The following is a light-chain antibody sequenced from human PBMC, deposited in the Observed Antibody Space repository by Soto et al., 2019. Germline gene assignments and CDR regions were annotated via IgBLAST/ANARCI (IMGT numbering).Light chain of an antibody. Sequence: QSVLTQPPSASGTPGQRVTISCSGSSSNIGSNTVNWYQQLPGTAPKLLISSNNQRPSGVPDRFSGSKSGTSASLAISGLQSEDEADYYCASWDNSLNGPYVFXTGTKVTVL. CDR2: SNN. V-gene: IGLV1-44*01. J-gene: IGLJ1*01. CDR3: ASWDNSLNGPYV. CDR1: SSNIGSNT.